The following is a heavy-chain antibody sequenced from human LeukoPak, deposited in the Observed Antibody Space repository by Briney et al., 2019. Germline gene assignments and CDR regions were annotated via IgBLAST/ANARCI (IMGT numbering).Heavy chain of an antibody. D-gene: IGHD3-3*01. V-gene: IGHV3-20*04. CDR1: GFTVSSNY. Sequence: GGSLRLSCAASGFTVSSNYMSWVRQAPGKGLEWVSGITWNSDNIEYADSVKGRFTISRDNAKNSLYLQMNGLRVEDTAIYYCARVYYASWSGQPLSQHWLDPWGQGTLVTVSS. J-gene: IGHJ5*02. CDR3: ARVYYASWSGQPLSQHWLDP. CDR2: ITWNSDNI.